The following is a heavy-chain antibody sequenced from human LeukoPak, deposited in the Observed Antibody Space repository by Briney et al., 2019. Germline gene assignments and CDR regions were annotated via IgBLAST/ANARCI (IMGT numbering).Heavy chain of an antibody. CDR3: ARDHPDGYNTSPLDL. V-gene: IGHV3-7*01. CDR2: IKQDGSEK. J-gene: IGHJ4*02. D-gene: IGHD5-24*01. Sequence: PGGSLRLSCAASGFTFSSYWMSWVRQAPGKGLEWVANIKQDGSEKYYVDSVKGRFTISRDNAKNSLYLQMNSLRAEDTAVYYCARDHPDGYNTSPLDLWGQGTLVTVSS. CDR1: GFTFSSYW.